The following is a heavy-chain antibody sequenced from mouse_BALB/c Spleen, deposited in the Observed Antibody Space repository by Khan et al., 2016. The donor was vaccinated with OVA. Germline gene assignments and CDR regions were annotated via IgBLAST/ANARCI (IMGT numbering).Heavy chain of an antibody. J-gene: IGHJ3*01. CDR3: ARLAYYYNSEGFAY. CDR1: GFTFSTYG. CDR2: ISSGGSYT. Sequence: EVELVESGGDLVKPGGSLKLSCAASGFTFSTYGMSWVRQTPDKRLDWVAIISSGGSYTYYPDSVKGRFTISRANANNTLYLQMRSLKSADTAMYYCARLAYYYNSEGFAYWGQGTLVTVSA. D-gene: IGHD1-1*01. V-gene: IGHV5-6*01.